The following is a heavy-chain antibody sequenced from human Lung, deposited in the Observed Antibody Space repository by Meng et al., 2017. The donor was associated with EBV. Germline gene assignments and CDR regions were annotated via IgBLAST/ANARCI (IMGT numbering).Heavy chain of an antibody. CDR2: IHYSGSGST. CDR3: ASLPAAGFDY. Sequence: QVQLQEPGPGLVKPSETLSLTCTVSGDSVSSSSYFWSWIRQPPGKGLEWIGYIHYSGSGSTKYNPSLKSRVAISVDTSKNQFSLNLSSVTAADTAVYYCASLPAAGFDYWGQGTLVTVSS. D-gene: IGHD6-13*01. CDR1: GDSVSSSSYF. V-gene: IGHV4-61*01. J-gene: IGHJ4*01.